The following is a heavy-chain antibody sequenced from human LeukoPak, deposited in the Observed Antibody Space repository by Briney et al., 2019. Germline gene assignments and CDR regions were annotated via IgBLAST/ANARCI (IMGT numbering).Heavy chain of an antibody. CDR2: ISGSGGST. D-gene: IGHD4-17*01. CDR1: GLTFSSYA. Sequence: GGSLRLSCAASGLTFSSYAMSWVRQAPGKGLEWVSAISGSGGSTYYADSVKGRFTISRDNSKNTLYLQMNSLRAEDTAVYYCAARMTTVTTEHDYWGQGTLVTVSS. CDR3: AARMTTVTTEHDY. J-gene: IGHJ4*02. V-gene: IGHV3-23*01.